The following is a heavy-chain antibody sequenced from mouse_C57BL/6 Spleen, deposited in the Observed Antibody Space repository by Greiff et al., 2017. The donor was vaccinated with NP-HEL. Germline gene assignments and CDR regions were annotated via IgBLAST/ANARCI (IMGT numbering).Heavy chain of an antibody. CDR2: IYPSDSET. V-gene: IGHV1-61*01. J-gene: IGHJ1*03. CDR1: GYTFTSYW. CDR3: ARDPATGYFDV. D-gene: IGHD1-1*01. Sequence: QVQLQQPGAELVRPGSSVKLSCKASGYTFTSYWMDWVKQRPGQGLEWIGNIYPSDSETHYNQKFKDKATLTVDKSSSTAYMQLSSLTSEDSADYYSARDPATGYFDVWGTGTTVTVSS.